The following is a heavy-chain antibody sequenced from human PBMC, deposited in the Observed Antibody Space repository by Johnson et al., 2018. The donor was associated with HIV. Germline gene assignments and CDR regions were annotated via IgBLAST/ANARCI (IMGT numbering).Heavy chain of an antibody. CDR3: AKSNPLIGVVDAFEI. J-gene: IGHJ3*02. V-gene: IGHV3-23*04. CDR2: ISGSGGST. D-gene: IGHD3-22*01. Sequence: VQLVESGGGLVQPGRSLRLSCAASGFTFDDYAMHWVRQAPGKGLEWVSAISGSGGSTYYADSVKGRFTISRDNSKNTLYLQMNSLRAEDTAVYYCAKSNPLIGVVDAFEIWGQGTMGTVSS. CDR1: GFTFDDYA.